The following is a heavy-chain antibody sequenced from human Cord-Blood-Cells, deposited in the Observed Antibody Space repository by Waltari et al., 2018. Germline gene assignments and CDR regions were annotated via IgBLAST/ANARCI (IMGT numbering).Heavy chain of an antibody. V-gene: IGHV3-23*04. Sequence: EVQLVESGGGLVQPGGSLRLSCAASGLTFSSYAMSWVRQAPGKGLEWVSASSGSGGSTYYADSVKGRFTISRDNAKNTLYLQMNSLRAEDTAVYYCAKDPELGIGFDYWGQGTLVTVSS. J-gene: IGHJ4*02. CDR3: AKDPELGIGFDY. CDR1: GLTFSSYA. D-gene: IGHD7-27*01. CDR2: SSGSGGST.